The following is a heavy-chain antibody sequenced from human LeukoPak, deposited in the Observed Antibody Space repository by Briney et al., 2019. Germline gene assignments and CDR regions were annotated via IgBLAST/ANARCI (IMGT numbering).Heavy chain of an antibody. CDR2: INSDGSST. Sequence: GGSLRLSCAASGFTFSSYWMHWVRQAPGKGLVWVSRINSDGSSTSYADSVKGRFTISRDNAKNTLYLQMNSLRAEDTAVYYCAREGGSYPYYCYMDVWGKGTTVTVSS. V-gene: IGHV3-74*01. CDR3: AREGGSYPYYCYMDV. CDR1: GFTFSSYW. J-gene: IGHJ6*03. D-gene: IGHD1-26*01.